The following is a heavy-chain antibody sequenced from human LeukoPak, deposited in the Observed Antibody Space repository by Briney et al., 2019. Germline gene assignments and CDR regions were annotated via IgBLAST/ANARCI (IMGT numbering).Heavy chain of an antibody. CDR2: IQNDGNEK. J-gene: IGHJ4*02. CDR1: GFTFSSHG. Sequence: PGGSLRLSCAASGFTFSSHGMHWVRQAPGKGREWVAFIQNDGNEKYYAGSVKGRYTISRDNSKNTLYLQMNSLRTEDTADYYCAKRGTVTSNFEYWGQGTLVTVSS. V-gene: IGHV3-30*02. CDR3: AKRGTVTSNFEY. D-gene: IGHD4-17*01.